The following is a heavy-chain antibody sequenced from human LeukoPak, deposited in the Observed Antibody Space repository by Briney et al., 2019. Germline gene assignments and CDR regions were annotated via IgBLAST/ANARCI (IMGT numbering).Heavy chain of an antibody. CDR2: ITGSGGNT. CDR1: GFTFSNYA. J-gene: IGHJ4*02. V-gene: IGHV3-23*01. Sequence: PGASLRLSCAASGFTFSNYAMSWVRQAPGKGLEWVSAITGSGGNTYYADSVKGRFTISRDNSKNTVFLQMNSLRAEDTAVYYCAKWGDYDVLTGYYVSDYRGQGILVTVSS. D-gene: IGHD3-9*01. CDR3: AKWGDYDVLTGYYVSDY.